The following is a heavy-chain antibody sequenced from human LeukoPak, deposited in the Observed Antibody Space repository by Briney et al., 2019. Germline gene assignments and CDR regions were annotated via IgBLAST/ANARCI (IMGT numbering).Heavy chain of an antibody. CDR1: GFTISIISSSAYY. V-gene: IGHV4-39*01. CDR3: AGQLPTAASKTWGLFDY. D-gene: IGHD7-27*01. CDR2: LYYGENS. J-gene: IGHJ4*02. Sequence: SETLSLTCTMSGFTISIISSSAYYWGWIRQAPGKGLEWIGCLYYGENSHYNPSLKSRATLSVDTSNNQFSLKLTSVTAADAAGYFFAGQLPTAASKTWGLFDYWGQGTVVTVSS.